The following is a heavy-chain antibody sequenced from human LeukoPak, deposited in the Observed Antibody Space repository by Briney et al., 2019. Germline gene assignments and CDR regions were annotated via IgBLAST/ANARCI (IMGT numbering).Heavy chain of an antibody. D-gene: IGHD6-13*01. V-gene: IGHV4-4*02. CDR2: IYHSGST. J-gene: IGHJ4*02. Sequence: GSLRLSCAASGFTFSSYAMSWVRQPPGKGLEWIGEIYHSGSTNYNPSLKSRVTISVDKSKNQFSLKLSSVTAADTAVYYCASTAAAAGYDYWGQGTLVTVSS. CDR3: ASTAAAAGYDY. CDR1: GFTFSSYAM.